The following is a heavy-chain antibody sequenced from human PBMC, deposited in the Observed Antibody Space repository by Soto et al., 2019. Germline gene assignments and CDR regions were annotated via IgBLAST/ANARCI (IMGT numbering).Heavy chain of an antibody. CDR3: VTVNLVGAAYYFDY. J-gene: IGHJ4*02. D-gene: IGHD1-26*01. CDR1: GGSIRNGDYY. Sequence: QVQLQEWGPGLVKPSQTLSLTCTVSGGSIRNGDYYWGWIRQPPGKGLEWIGYVYYSGTTYSHPSRKSLVTISVDTSENEFSLRLSSVTAADTAVYYCVTVNLVGAAYYFDYWGPGTLVTVSS. V-gene: IGHV4-30-4*01. CDR2: VYYSGTT.